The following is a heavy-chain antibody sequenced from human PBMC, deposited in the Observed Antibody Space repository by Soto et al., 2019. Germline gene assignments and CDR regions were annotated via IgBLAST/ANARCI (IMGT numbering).Heavy chain of an antibody. V-gene: IGHV4-59*11. D-gene: IGHD2-2*01. J-gene: IGHJ4*02. CDR3: ASQPTFSTTWYGFFDY. Sequence: QVQLQESGPGLVKPSETLSLTCTVSGDSISSHFWSWIRQAPGKGLEWLGYIYYSGSTNYNPSLKSRVTISMDTSKNQFSLNLNSVTAAYTAVYYCASQPTFSTTWYGFFDYWGQGALVTVSS. CDR1: GDSISSHF. CDR2: IYYSGST.